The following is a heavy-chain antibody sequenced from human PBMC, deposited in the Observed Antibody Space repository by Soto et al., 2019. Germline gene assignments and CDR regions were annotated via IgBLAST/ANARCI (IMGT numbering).Heavy chain of an antibody. J-gene: IGHJ5*02. CDR2: ISSNGGST. D-gene: IGHD6-6*01. Sequence: ARSLRLSRAASRFSLSSYAMHWVRQAPGKGLEYVSAISSNGGSTYYADSVKGRFTISRDNSKNTLYLQMRSLRAEDTAVYYCVKGPAIAARPAGGWFDPWGQGALVTVSS. V-gene: IGHV3-64D*06. CDR3: VKGPAIAARPAGGWFDP. CDR1: RFSLSSYA.